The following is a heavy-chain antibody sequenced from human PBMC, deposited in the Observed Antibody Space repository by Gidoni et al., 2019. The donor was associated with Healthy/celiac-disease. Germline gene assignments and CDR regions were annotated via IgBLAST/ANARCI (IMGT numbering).Heavy chain of an antibody. J-gene: IGHJ4*02. V-gene: IGHV3-48*01. CDR3: ATAIYGDYVVY. Sequence: EVQLVESGGGLVQPGGSLRLSCAASGFTFSSYSMNWVRQAPGQGREWVSYISSSSSTIYYADSVKGRFTISRENAKNSLYLQMNSLRAEDTAVYYCATAIYGDYVVYWGQGTLVTVSS. D-gene: IGHD4-17*01. CDR1: GFTFSSYS. CDR2: ISSSSSTI.